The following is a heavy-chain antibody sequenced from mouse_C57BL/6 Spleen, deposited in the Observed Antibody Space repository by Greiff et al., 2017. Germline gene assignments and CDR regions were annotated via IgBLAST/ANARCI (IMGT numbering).Heavy chain of an antibody. J-gene: IGHJ2*01. CDR3: ARGAHYGSMPFDY. D-gene: IGHD1-1*01. CDR2: IDPSDSET. CDR1: GYTFTSSW. V-gene: IGHV1-52*01. Sequence: QVQLQQPGPELVRPGSSVKLSCKASGYTFTSSWMHWVKQRPIQGLEWIGNIDPSDSETHYNQKFKDKATLTVDKSSSTAYMQLSSLTSEDSAVXYCARGAHYGSMPFDYWGQGTTLTVSS.